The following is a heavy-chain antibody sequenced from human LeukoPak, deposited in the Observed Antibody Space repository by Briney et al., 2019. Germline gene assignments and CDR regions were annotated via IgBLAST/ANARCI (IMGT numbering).Heavy chain of an antibody. D-gene: IGHD2-21*02. Sequence: GSLRLSCAASGFTFSSYWMSWIRQPPGKGLEWIGSIYHSGSTYYNPSLKSRVTISVDTSKNQFSLKLSSVTAADTAVYYCAGVKGVVVTAIQGYLDYWGQGTLVTVSS. CDR2: IYHSGST. J-gene: IGHJ4*02. V-gene: IGHV4-38-2*01. CDR3: AGVKGVVVTAIQGYLDY. CDR1: GFTFSSYW.